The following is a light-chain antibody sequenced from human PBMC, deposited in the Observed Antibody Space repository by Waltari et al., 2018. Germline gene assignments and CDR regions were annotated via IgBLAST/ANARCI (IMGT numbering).Light chain of an antibody. V-gene: IGLV2-11*01. Sequence: QSALTQPRSVSGSPGQSLTIACAGTSSDVGGYDYVPWYQQYPGKAPKLIMYDVTTRPSGVPDRFSGSKSANTASLTISGLQAEDEADYYCCSYAGSYIYVFGSGTKVTVL. CDR1: SSDVGGYDY. CDR3: CSYAGSYIYV. CDR2: DVT. J-gene: IGLJ1*01.